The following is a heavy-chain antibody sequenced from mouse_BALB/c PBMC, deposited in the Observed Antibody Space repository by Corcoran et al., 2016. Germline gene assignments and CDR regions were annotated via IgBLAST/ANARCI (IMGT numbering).Heavy chain of an antibody. CDR2: INPNNGGT. CDR3: ARSGNYAWFAY. Sequence: EVLLQQSGPELVKPGASVKIPCKASGYTFTDYNIDWVKQSHGQSLEWIGDINPNNGGTIYNQKFKGKATLTVDKSSSTAYMELSSLTSEDTAVYYCARSGNYAWFAYWGQGTLVTVSA. CDR1: GYTFTDYN. J-gene: IGHJ3*01. D-gene: IGHD2-1*01. V-gene: IGHV1-18*01.